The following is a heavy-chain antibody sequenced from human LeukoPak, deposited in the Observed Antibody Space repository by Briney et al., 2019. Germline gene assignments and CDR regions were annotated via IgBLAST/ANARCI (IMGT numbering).Heavy chain of an antibody. CDR3: ARFPAMVEGGRFDP. V-gene: IGHV4-31*03. CDR1: GGSISSGGYY. J-gene: IGHJ5*02. D-gene: IGHD5-18*01. CDR2: IYYSGST. Sequence: PSQTLSLTCTVSGGSISSGGYYWSWIRQHPGKGLEWIVYIYYSGSTYYNPSLKSRVTISVDTSKNQFSLKLSSVTAADTAVYYCARFPAMVEGGRFDPWGQGTLVTVSS.